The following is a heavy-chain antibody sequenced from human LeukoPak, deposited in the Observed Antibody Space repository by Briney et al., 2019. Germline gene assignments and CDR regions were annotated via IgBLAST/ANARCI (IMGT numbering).Heavy chain of an antibody. J-gene: IGHJ4*02. CDR1: YGSISDISYY. CDR3: ARVDYDILTGYYPRALFDY. Sequence: SETLSLTCTVSYGSISDISYYWGWIRQPPGKGLEWIGSIYYSGSTYYNPSLKSRVTISVDTSKNQFSLKLSSVTAADTAVYYCARVDYDILTGYYPRALFDYWGQGTLVTVSS. V-gene: IGHV4-39*07. CDR2: IYYSGST. D-gene: IGHD3-9*01.